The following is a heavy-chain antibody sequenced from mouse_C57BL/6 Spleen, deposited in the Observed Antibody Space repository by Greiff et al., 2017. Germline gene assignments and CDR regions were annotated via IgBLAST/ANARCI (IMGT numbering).Heavy chain of an antibody. Sequence: EVHLVESGGGLVKPGGSLKLSCAASGFTFSSYAMSWVRQTPEKRLEWVATISDGGSYTYYPDNVKGRFTISRDNAKNNLYLQMSHLKSEDTAMYYCARWDYSNQLVFDYWGQGTTLTVSS. CDR3: ARWDYSNQLVFDY. J-gene: IGHJ2*01. CDR2: ISDGGSYT. D-gene: IGHD2-5*01. CDR1: GFTFSSYA. V-gene: IGHV5-4*01.